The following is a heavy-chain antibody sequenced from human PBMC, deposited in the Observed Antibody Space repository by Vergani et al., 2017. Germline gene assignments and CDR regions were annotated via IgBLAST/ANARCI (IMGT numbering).Heavy chain of an antibody. V-gene: IGHV4-30-4*01. Sequence: QVQLQESGPGLVKPSQTLSLTCTVSGGSISSGDYYWSWIRQPPGKGLEWIGYIYYSGSTYYNPSLKRRVTISVDTSKNQFSLKLSAVTAADTAVYYGARVGLGEGTKDYWGQGTLVTVSS. CDR2: IYYSGST. CDR3: ARVGLGEGTKDY. J-gene: IGHJ4*02. CDR1: GGSISSGDYY. D-gene: IGHD3-10*01.